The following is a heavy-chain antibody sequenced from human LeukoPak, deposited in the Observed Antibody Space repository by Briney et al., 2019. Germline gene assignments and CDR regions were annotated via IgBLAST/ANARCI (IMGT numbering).Heavy chain of an antibody. CDR1: GFTFSSYA. D-gene: IGHD2-2*01. V-gene: IGHV3-23*01. J-gene: IGHJ6*03. Sequence: GGSLRLSCAASGFTFSSYAMSWVRQAPGKGLEWVSAISGSGGSTYYADSVKGRFTISRDNSKNTLYLQMNSLRAEDTAVYYCAKMRQDSSTTLPGRYYYYYYMDVWGKGTTVTVSS. CDR3: AKMRQDSSTTLPGRYYYYYYMDV. CDR2: ISGSGGST.